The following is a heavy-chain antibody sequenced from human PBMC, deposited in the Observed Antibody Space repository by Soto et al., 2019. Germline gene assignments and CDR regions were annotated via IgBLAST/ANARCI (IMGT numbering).Heavy chain of an antibody. V-gene: IGHV1-69*02. D-gene: IGHD3-10*01. CDR3: ARGGAGSYYKEVFYHYYYQAV. Sequence: SSVKVSCKASGGTFSSYTISWVRQAPGQGLEWMGRIIPILGIANYAQKFQGRVTITADKSTSTAYMELSSLRSEDTAVYYCARGGAGSYYKEVFYHYYYQAVWGKGTSVTVS. J-gene: IGHJ6*03. CDR2: IIPILGIA. CDR1: GGTFSSYT.